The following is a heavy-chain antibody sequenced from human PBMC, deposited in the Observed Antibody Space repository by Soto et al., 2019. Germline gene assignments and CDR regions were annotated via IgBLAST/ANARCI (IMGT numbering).Heavy chain of an antibody. CDR2: IIPIFGTA. J-gene: IGHJ6*02. Sequence: ASVKVSCKASGGTFSSYAISWVRQAPGQGLEWMGGIIPIFGTANYAQKFQGRVTITADESKNQFSLQLNSVTPEDTAVYYCAREGPGGYYYYYGMDVWGQGTTVTVSS. CDR3: AREGPGGYYYYYGMDV. CDR1: GGTFSSYA. V-gene: IGHV1-69*13. D-gene: IGHD2-15*01.